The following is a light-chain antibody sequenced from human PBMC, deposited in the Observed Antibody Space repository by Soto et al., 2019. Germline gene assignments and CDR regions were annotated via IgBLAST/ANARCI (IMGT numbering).Light chain of an antibody. Sequence: QLVLTQSPSASASLGASVKLTCTLSSGHSSYAIAWHQQQPEKGPRYLMKLNGDGSHSKGDGIPDRFSGSNSGAERYLTISSLQSEDEADYYCQTWGTGIHVVFGGGTKVTVL. CDR3: QTWGTGIHVV. CDR2: LNGDGSH. V-gene: IGLV4-69*01. J-gene: IGLJ2*01. CDR1: SGHSSYA.